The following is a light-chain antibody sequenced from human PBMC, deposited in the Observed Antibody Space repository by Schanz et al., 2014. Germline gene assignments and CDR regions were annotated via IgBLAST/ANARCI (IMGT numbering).Light chain of an antibody. J-gene: IGKJ2*01. V-gene: IGKV1-27*01. CDR1: QGISNY. Sequence: DIQMTQSPSSLSASIGDRVTITCRASQGISNYIAWYQQKPGKVPRLLIYSASTLRSGVPSRFSGSGSGTDFTLTISSLQPEDVGTYYCQKFDSVPDTFGQGTKLEI. CDR3: QKFDSVPDT. CDR2: SAS.